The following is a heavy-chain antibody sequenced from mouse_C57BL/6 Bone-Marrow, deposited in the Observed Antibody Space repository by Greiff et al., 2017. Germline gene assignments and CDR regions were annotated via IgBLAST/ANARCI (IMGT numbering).Heavy chain of an antibody. Sequence: EVMLVESGEGLVKPGGSLKLSCAASGFTFSSYAMSWVRQTPEQRLEWVAYISSGGDYIYYADTVKGRFTITRDNARNTLYLQMSSLKSEDTAMYYGTRVITTVVADYYAMDYWGQGTSVTVSS. CDR3: TRVITTVVADYYAMDY. D-gene: IGHD1-1*01. V-gene: IGHV5-9-1*02. J-gene: IGHJ4*01. CDR2: ISSGGDYI. CDR1: GFTFSSYA.